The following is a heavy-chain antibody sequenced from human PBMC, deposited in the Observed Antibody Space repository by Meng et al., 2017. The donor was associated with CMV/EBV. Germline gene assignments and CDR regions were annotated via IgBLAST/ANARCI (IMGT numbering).Heavy chain of an antibody. CDR1: GDSMSRSSYY. J-gene: IGHJ4*02. D-gene: IGHD2-2*01. V-gene: IGHV4-39*07. CDR2: IYYSGTP. CDR3: ARDFRDEKVVPAARAFDY. Sequence: GSLRLSCTVSGDSMSRSSYYWGWIRQPPGKGLEWIGSIYYSGTPYYTASLKSRVTISIDTSKNQFSLKLTSVTAADTAVYYCARDFRDEKVVPAARAFDYWGQGTLVTVSS.